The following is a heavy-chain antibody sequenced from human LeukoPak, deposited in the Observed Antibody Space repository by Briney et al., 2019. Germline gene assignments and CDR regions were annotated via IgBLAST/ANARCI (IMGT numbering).Heavy chain of an antibody. Sequence: GGSLRLPCAASGFTFSSYAMSWVRQAPGKGLEWVSAISGSGGSTYYADSVKGRFTISRDNSKNTLYLQMNSLRAEDTAVYYCAKDPPNYYDTRGGDYWGQGTLVTVSS. CDR2: ISGSGGST. CDR1: GFTFSSYA. J-gene: IGHJ4*02. D-gene: IGHD3-22*01. V-gene: IGHV3-23*01. CDR3: AKDPPNYYDTRGGDY.